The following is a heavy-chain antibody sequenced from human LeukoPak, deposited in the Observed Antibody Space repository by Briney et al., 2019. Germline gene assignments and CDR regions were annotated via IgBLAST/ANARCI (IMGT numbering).Heavy chain of an antibody. D-gene: IGHD3-3*01. CDR3: ASIRFLEWLLSRGWHWFDP. Sequence: ASVKVSCKASGYTFTSYDINWVRQATGQGLEWMGWMNPNSGNTGYAQKFQGRVTITRNTSISTAYMELSSLRSEDTAVYYCASIRFLEWLLSRGWHWFDPWGQGALVTVSS. CDR2: MNPNSGNT. V-gene: IGHV1-8*03. J-gene: IGHJ5*02. CDR1: GYTFTSYD.